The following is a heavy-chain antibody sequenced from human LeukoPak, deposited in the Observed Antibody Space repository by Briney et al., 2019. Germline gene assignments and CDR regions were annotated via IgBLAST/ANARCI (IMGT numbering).Heavy chain of an antibody. CDR3: AREDCSGGSCSNDY. J-gene: IGHJ4*02. CDR1: GFTVSSNY. CDR2: IYSGGST. D-gene: IGHD2-15*01. V-gene: IGHV3-66*02. Sequence: PGGSLRLSCAASGFTVSSNYMSWVRQAPGKGLEWVSVIYSGGSTYYADSVKGRFTISRDNSKNTLYLQMNSLRAGDTAVYYCAREDCSGGSCSNDYWGQGTLVTVSS.